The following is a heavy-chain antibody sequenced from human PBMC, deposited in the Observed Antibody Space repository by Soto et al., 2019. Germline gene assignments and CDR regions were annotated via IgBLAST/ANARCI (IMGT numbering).Heavy chain of an antibody. Sequence: SETLSLTCTVSGGSISSYYWSWIRQPPGKGLEWIGYIYYSGSTNYNPSLKSRVTISVDTSKNQFSLKLNSMTAADTAVYYCARHDYGGFGLWGQGTLVTVSS. J-gene: IGHJ4*02. CDR1: GGSISSYY. CDR3: ARHDYGGFGL. D-gene: IGHD4-17*01. CDR2: IYYSGST. V-gene: IGHV4-59*08.